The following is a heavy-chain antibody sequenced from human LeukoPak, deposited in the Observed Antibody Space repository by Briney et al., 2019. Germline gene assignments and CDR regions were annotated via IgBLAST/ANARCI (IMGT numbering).Heavy chain of an antibody. D-gene: IGHD3-22*01. CDR1: GFTFSSYG. V-gene: IGHV3-33*01. Sequence: PGGSLRLSCAASGFTFSSYGMHWVRQAPGKGLEWVAVIWYDGSNKYYADSVKGRFTISRDNSKNTLYLQMNSLRAEDTAVYYCARDSLPYYDSSGYRLTPFDYWGQGTLVTASS. J-gene: IGHJ4*02. CDR2: IWYDGSNK. CDR3: ARDSLPYYDSSGYRLTPFDY.